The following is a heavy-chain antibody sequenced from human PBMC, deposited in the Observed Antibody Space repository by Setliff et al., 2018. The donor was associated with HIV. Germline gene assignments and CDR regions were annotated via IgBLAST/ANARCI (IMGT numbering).Heavy chain of an antibody. CDR1: GYTFSSYG. CDR3: ARALGGSYPGSFDY. J-gene: IGHJ4*02. CDR2: ISAYNGNT. D-gene: IGHD1-26*01. Sequence: ASVKVSCKASGYTFSSYGISWVRRAPGQGLEWMGWISAYNGNTNYAQKFQGRVTMTTDTSTSTAYMEVRSLRSDDTAVYYCARALGGSYPGSFDYWGQGTLVTVSS. V-gene: IGHV1-18*01.